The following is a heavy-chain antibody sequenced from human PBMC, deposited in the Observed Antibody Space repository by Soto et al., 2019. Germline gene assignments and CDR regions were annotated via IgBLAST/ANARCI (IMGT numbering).Heavy chain of an antibody. CDR2: IYYSGST. V-gene: IGHV4-39*01. D-gene: IGHD1-7*01. CDR3: ARRWNYERHWFDP. Sequence: QLQLQESGPGLVKPSETLSLTCTVSGGSISSSSYYWGWIRQPPGKGLEWIGSIYYSGSTYYNPSLKSRVTISVDTSKNQFSLKLSSVTAADTAVYYCARRWNYERHWFDPWGQGTLVTVSS. CDR1: GGSISSSSYY. J-gene: IGHJ5*02.